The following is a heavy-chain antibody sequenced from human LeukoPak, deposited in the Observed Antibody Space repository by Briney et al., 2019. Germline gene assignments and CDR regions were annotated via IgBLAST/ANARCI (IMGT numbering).Heavy chain of an antibody. CDR2: IRSISSHI. J-gene: IGHJ4*02. CDR1: GXTFSDYT. Sequence: GGSLRLSCEASGXTFSDYTMNWVRQAPGKGLEWVSSIRSISSHIYYVDSVKGRFTISRDNAKNSLYLQMNNLRVEDTAVYFCARDPGPKYYFDYWGLGTLVTVSS. V-gene: IGHV3-21*06. CDR3: ARDPGPKYYFDY.